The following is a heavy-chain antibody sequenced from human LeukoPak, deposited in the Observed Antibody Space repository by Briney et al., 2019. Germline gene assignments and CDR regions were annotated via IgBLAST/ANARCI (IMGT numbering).Heavy chain of an antibody. J-gene: IGHJ4*02. V-gene: IGHV3-23*01. Sequence: GGSLRLSCAASGFTFSSYAMSWVRQAPGKGLEWVSAISGSGGSTYYADSVKGRFTISRDNSKHTLYLQMNSLRAEDTAVYYCAKGDHDSSGPLNYYFDYWGQGTLVTVSS. D-gene: IGHD3-22*01. CDR3: AKGDHDSSGPLNYYFDY. CDR1: GFTFSSYA. CDR2: ISGSGGST.